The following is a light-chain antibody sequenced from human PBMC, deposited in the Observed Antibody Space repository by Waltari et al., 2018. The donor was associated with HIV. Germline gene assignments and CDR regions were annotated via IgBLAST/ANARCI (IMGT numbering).Light chain of an antibody. CDR3: CAYAGSYTL. CDR2: DVT. J-gene: IGLJ3*02. Sequence: QSALTQPRSVSGSPGQSVTISCTGTSSGFGGYNYFSWYQQHPNKAPKLMIYDVTKRPSGVPDRFSGSKSGNTVSLTISGLQADDEADYYCCAYAGSYTLFGGGTKVTVL. V-gene: IGLV2-11*01. CDR1: SSGFGGYNY.